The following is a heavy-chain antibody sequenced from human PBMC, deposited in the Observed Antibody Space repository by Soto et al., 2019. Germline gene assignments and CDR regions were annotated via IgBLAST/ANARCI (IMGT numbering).Heavy chain of an antibody. Sequence: VASVKVSCKASGYTFTSYYMHWVLQAPGQGLEWMGIINPSGGSTSYAQKFQGRVTMTRDTSTSTVYMELSSLRSEDTAVYYCARTLVGSGMKNWFDPWGQGTLVTVSS. V-gene: IGHV1-46*01. CDR1: GYTFTSYY. CDR3: ARTLVGSGMKNWFDP. D-gene: IGHD3-10*01. J-gene: IGHJ5*02. CDR2: INPSGGST.